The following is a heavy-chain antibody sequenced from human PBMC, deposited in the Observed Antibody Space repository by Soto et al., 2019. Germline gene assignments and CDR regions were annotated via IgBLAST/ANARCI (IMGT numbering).Heavy chain of an antibody. V-gene: IGHV4-34*01. D-gene: IGHD3-9*01. Sequence: SETLSLTCAVYGGSFSGYYWSWIRQPPGKGLEWIGEINHSGSTNYNPSLKSRVTISVDTSKNQFSLKLSSVTAADTAVYYCARQKLVPHSNWFDPWGQGTLVTVS. CDR2: INHSGST. CDR3: ARQKLVPHSNWFDP. CDR1: GGSFSGYY. J-gene: IGHJ5*02.